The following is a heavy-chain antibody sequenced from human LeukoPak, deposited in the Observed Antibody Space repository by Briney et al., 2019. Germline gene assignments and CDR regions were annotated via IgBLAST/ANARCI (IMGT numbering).Heavy chain of an antibody. Sequence: GASVKVSCKASGYTFTSYYMHWVRQAPGQGLEWMGIINPSGGSTSYAQKFQGRVTMTRDMSTSTVYMELSSLRSEDTAVYYCARARSSGWYPDAFDIWGQGTMVTVSS. D-gene: IGHD6-19*01. CDR3: ARARSSGWYPDAFDI. V-gene: IGHV1-46*01. CDR2: INPSGGST. CDR1: GYTFTSYY. J-gene: IGHJ3*02.